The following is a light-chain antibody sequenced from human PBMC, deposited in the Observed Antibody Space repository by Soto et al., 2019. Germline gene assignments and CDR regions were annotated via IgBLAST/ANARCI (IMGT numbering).Light chain of an antibody. CDR2: DVS. CDR1: SSDVGGYNF. V-gene: IGLV2-11*01. Sequence: QSALTQPRSVSGSPGQSVTISCSGSSSDVGGYNFVSWYQQHPGKAPKLMIYDVSKRPSGVPGRFSGSKSGNTASLTISGLQAEDEADYYCCSNAGSYTWVFGGGTKATVL. CDR3: CSNAGSYTWV. J-gene: IGLJ3*02.